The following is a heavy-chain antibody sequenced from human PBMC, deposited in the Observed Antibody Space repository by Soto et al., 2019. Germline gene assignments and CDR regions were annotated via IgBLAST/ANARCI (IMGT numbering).Heavy chain of an antibody. CDR2: IYYSGST. D-gene: IGHD5-12*01. CDR3: ARGRLQEMATIFFPDY. V-gene: IGHV4-61*01. J-gene: IGHJ4*02. CDR1: GGSVSSGSYY. Sequence: LSLPCTVSGGSVSSGSYYWSWIRQPPGKGLEWIGYIYYSGSTNYNPSLKSRVTISVDTSKNQFSLKLSSVTAADTAVYYCARGRLQEMATIFFPDYWGQGTLVTVSS.